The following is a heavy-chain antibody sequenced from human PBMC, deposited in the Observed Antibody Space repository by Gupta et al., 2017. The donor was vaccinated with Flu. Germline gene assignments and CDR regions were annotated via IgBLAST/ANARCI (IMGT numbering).Heavy chain of an antibody. V-gene: IGHV3-30*03. J-gene: IGHJ2*01. CDR3: ATGRTTYWYFDL. Sequence: VRQGPGKGLEWVAVISYDGSNKYYADSVKGRFTISRNNSKNTLYLQMNSLRAEDTAVYYCATGRTTYWYFDLWGRGTLVTVSS. CDR2: ISYDGSNK.